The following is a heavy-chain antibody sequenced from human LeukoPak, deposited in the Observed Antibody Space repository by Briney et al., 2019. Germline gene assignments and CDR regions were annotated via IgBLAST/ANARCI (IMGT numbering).Heavy chain of an antibody. D-gene: IGHD3-10*01. CDR3: ARDVTYYYGSGNP. CDR1: GFTFSSYG. CDR2: ISYDGSNK. J-gene: IGHJ5*02. V-gene: IGHV3-30*03. Sequence: GGSLRLSCAASGFTFSSYGMHWVRQAPGKGLEWVAVISYDGSNKYYADSVKGRFTISRDNSKNTLYLQMNSLRAEDTAVYYCARDVTYYYGSGNPWGQGTLVTVSS.